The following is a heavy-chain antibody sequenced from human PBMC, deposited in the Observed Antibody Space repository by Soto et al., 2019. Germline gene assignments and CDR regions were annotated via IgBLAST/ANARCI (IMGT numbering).Heavy chain of an antibody. CDR2: ISYDGSNK. V-gene: IGHV3-30*03. CDR3: PIGDYYYDSSGYLHAY. J-gene: IGHJ4*02. Sequence: QVQLVESGVGVVQPGRSLRLSCAASGFTFSSYGMHWVRQAPGKGLEGVAVISYDGSNKYYADSVKGRFTISRDNSKNTLYLQMNSLRAEDTAVYYCPIGDYYYDSSGYLHAYWGQGTLVTVSS. D-gene: IGHD3-22*01. CDR1: GFTFSSYG.